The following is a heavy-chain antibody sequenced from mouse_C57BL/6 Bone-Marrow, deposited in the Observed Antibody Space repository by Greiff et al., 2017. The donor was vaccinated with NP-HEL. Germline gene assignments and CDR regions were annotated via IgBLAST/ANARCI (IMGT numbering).Heavy chain of an antibody. V-gene: IGHV1-59*01. CDR3: ATSYYYVSSYWFAY. Sequence: QVQLQQPGAELVRPGTSVKLSCKASGYTFTSYWMHWVKQRPGQGLEWIGVIDPSDSYTTYNQKFKGKATLTVDTSSSTAYMQLSSLTSEDAAVYYYATSYYYVSSYWFAYWGQGTLVTVSA. D-gene: IGHD1-1*01. CDR1: GYTFTSYW. J-gene: IGHJ3*01. CDR2: IDPSDSYT.